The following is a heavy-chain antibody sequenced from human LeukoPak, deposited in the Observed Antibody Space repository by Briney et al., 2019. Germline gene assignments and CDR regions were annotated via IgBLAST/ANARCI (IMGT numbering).Heavy chain of an antibody. CDR1: GGSFSGYY. CDR3: VRGHLVGGWFKYDAFDI. J-gene: IGHJ3*02. D-gene: IGHD6-19*01. V-gene: IGHV4-34*01. Sequence: SETLSLTCAVYGGSFSGYYWSWIRQPPGKGLEWIGEINHSGSTNYNPSLKSRVTISVDTSKNQFSLKLSSVTAADTAVYYCVRGHLVGGWFKYDAFDIWGQGTMVSVSS. CDR2: INHSGST.